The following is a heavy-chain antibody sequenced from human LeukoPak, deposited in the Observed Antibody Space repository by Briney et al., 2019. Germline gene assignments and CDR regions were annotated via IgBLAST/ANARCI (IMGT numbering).Heavy chain of an antibody. CDR3: ARGRGSSARLGYYYYYIDV. CDR1: GYTFTSYG. D-gene: IGHD1-26*01. Sequence: ASVKVFCKASGYTFTSYGISWVRQAPGQGLEWMGWINTNTGNPTYAQGFTGRFVFSLETSVSTSYLQISSLKAEDTAVYYCARGRGSSARLGYYYYYIDVWGKGTTVTVSS. CDR2: INTNTGNP. J-gene: IGHJ6*03. V-gene: IGHV7-4-1*02.